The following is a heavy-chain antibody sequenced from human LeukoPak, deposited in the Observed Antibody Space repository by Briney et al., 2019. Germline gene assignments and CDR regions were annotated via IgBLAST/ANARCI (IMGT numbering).Heavy chain of an antibody. V-gene: IGHV3-30*18. CDR3: AKSGSSGYDYGPRGNYSDY. CDR2: ISYDGSNK. Sequence: PGGSLRLSCAASGFTFSSYGMRWVRQAPGKGLEWVAVISYDGSNKYYADSVKGRFTISRDNAKNTLYLQMNSLSAEDTAVYYCAKSGSSGYDYGPRGNYSDYWREATPVTVYS. CDR1: GFTFSSYG. J-gene: IGHJ4*02. D-gene: IGHD5-12*01.